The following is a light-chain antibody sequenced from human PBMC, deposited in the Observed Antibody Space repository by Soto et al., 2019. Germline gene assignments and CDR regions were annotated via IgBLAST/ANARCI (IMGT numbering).Light chain of an antibody. CDR2: KAS. CDR1: QSISSW. Sequence: DIQMTQSPSTLSASVGDRVTITCRASQSISSWLAWYQQKPGKAPKLLIYKASSLEGGVPSRFSGSGSGTDFTLTISSLQPDDFATYYCQHYNNYPYTFGQGTKLEFK. V-gene: IGKV1-5*03. J-gene: IGKJ2*01. CDR3: QHYNNYPYT.